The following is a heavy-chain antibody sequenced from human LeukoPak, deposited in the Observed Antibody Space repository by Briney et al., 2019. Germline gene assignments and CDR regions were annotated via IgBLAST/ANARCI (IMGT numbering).Heavy chain of an antibody. Sequence: SGTLSLTCAVYGGPFDGFYWSWIRQPPGKGLEWIGYIYYSGSTNYNPSLKSRVTISVDTSKNQFSLKLSSVTAADTAVYYCARDRAKGNWFDPWGQGTLVTVSS. CDR1: GGPFDGFY. CDR3: ARDRAKGNWFDP. V-gene: IGHV4-59*01. CDR2: IYYSGST. D-gene: IGHD3-10*01. J-gene: IGHJ5*02.